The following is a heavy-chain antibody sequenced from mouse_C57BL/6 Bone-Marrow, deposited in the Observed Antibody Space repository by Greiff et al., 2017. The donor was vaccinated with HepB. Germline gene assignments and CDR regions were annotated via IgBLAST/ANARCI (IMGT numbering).Heavy chain of an antibody. CDR3: ARGKLGRRVFAY. J-gene: IGHJ3*01. CDR1: GYTFTSYG. D-gene: IGHD4-1*01. CDR2: IYPRSGNT. Sequence: QVQLQQSGAELARPGASVKLSCKASGYTFTSYGISWVKQRTGQGLEWIGEIYPRSGNTYYNEKFKGKATLTADKSSSTAYMELRSLTSEDSAVYFCARGKLGRRVFAYWGQGTLVTVSA. V-gene: IGHV1-81*01.